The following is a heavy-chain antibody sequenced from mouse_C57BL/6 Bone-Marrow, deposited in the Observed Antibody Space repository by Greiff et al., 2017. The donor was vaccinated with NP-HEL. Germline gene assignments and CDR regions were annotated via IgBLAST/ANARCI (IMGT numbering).Heavy chain of an antibody. D-gene: IGHD1-1*01. CDR2: IWRGGST. Sequence: VKLMESGPGLVQPSQSLSITCTVSGFSLTSYGVHWVRQSPGKGLEWLGVIWRGGSTDYNAAFMSRLSITKDNSKSQVFFKMNSLQADDTAIYYCARYYYGLYFDVWGTGTTVTVSS. CDR1: GFSLTSYG. V-gene: IGHV2-5*01. J-gene: IGHJ1*03. CDR3: ARYYYGLYFDV.